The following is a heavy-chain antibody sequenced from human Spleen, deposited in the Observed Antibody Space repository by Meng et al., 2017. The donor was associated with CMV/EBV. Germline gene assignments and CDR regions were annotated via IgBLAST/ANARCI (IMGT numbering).Heavy chain of an antibody. CDR2: ISAYNGNT. CDR1: GYTFTSYG. V-gene: IGHV1-18*01. J-gene: IGHJ6*02. D-gene: IGHD4-17*01. Sequence: ASVKVSCKASGYTFTSYGITWVRQAPGQGLEWMGWISAYNGNTNYAQKLQGRVTMTTDTSTSTAYMELRSLRSDDTAVYYCAKLLWLNHYGDYGLGPRVGSYYYYGMDVWGQGTTVTVSS. CDR3: AKLLWLNHYGDYGLGPRVGSYYYYGMDV.